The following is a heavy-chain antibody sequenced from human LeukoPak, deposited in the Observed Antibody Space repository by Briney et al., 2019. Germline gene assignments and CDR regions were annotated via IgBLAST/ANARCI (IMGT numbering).Heavy chain of an antibody. Sequence: GASVKVSCKASGGTFSSYAISWVRQAPGQGLEWVGGIIPIFGTANYAQKFQGRVTITTDESTSTAYMELSSLRSEDTAVYYCARGISSGPYYYYYMDVWGKGTTVTVSS. CDR3: ARGISSGPYYYYYMDV. CDR2: IIPIFGTA. D-gene: IGHD6-19*01. CDR1: GGTFSSYA. J-gene: IGHJ6*03. V-gene: IGHV1-69*05.